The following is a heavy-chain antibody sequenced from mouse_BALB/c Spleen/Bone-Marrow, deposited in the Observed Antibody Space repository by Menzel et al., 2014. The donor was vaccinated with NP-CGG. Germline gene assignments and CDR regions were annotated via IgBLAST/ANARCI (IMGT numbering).Heavy chain of an antibody. CDR1: GYTFSSYW. V-gene: IGHV1-9*01. J-gene: IGHJ4*01. D-gene: IGHD2-3*01. Sequence: QVQLQQPGAELMQPGASVKISCTATGYTFSSYWIEWVKQGPGHGLEWVGEILPGSDSTNYNEKFKGKATFTSDTSSNTAYMQLSSLTSEDSAVYYCASWGYDGYCYAMDYWGQGTSVTVSS. CDR2: ILPGSDST. CDR3: ASWGYDGYCYAMDY.